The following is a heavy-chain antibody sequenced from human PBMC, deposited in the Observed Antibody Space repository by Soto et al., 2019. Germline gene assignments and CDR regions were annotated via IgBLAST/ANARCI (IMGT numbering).Heavy chain of an antibody. CDR1: GFTFSNYG. CDR2: IKDSGGGT. Sequence: EVQLLESGGGVIQPGGSLRLSCVTSGFTFSNYGMNWVRQAPGKGLEWVSVIKDSGGGTDYADSVKGRFTISRDNSKNTLYLQLSSLRADDTAVYYCAKDHYGDSNHVDFWGQGTLVAVSS. D-gene: IGHD2-21*02. V-gene: IGHV3-23*01. CDR3: AKDHYGDSNHVDF. J-gene: IGHJ4*02.